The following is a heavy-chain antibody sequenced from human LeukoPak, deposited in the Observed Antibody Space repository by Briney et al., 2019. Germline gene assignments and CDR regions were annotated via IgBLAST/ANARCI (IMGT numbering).Heavy chain of an antibody. D-gene: IGHD4-23*01. CDR1: GFTFSSYG. CDR2: ISYDGSNK. Sequence: GGSLRLSCAASGFTFSSYGMHWVRQAPGKGLEWVAVISYDGSNKYYADSVKGRFTISRDNSKNTLYLQMNSLRAEDTAVYYCAKDYGGNHGDYWGQGTLVTVSS. J-gene: IGHJ4*02. CDR3: AKDYGGNHGDY. V-gene: IGHV3-30*18.